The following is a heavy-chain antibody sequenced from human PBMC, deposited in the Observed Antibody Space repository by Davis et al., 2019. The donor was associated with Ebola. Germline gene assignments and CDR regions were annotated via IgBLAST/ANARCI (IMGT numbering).Heavy chain of an antibody. J-gene: IGHJ5*02. Sequence: SETLSLTCSVSGGSISSGTYYWGWVRQPPGKGLEWIGSMYYNGRTYYSSSLEGRVTILRDTSKNQFSLKLSSVTAADTAIYYCARLLYYDFWSGYPNWFDPWGQGTLVTVSS. CDR3: ARLLYYDFWSGYPNWFDP. CDR2: MYYNGRT. CDR1: GGSISSGTYY. D-gene: IGHD3-3*01. V-gene: IGHV4-39*07.